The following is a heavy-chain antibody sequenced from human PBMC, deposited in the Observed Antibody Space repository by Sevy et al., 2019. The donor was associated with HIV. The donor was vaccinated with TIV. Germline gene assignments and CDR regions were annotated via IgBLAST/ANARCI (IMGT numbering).Heavy chain of an antibody. V-gene: IGHV3-7*01. Sequence: GGSLRLSCAGSGFTFSSYWMTWVRQAPGTGLEWVANIKQDGSMKYYVNSVKGRFTISRDNAKNSVYLQMNSLRAEDTAIYYCARSIAAIGLDYWGQGTLVTVSS. CDR1: GFTFSSYW. J-gene: IGHJ4*02. CDR3: ARSIAAIGLDY. CDR2: IKQDGSMK. D-gene: IGHD6-13*01.